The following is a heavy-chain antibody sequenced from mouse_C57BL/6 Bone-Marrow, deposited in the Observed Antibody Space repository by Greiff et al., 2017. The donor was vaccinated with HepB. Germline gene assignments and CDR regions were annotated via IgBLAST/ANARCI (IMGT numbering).Heavy chain of an antibody. Sequence: QVQLQQPGAELVMPGASVKLSCKASGYTFTSYWMHWVKQRPGQGLEWIGEIDPSDSYTNYNHKFKGKSTLTVDKSSSKAYMQLSSLTSEDSAVYYCARWDYGSSFAYWGQGTLVTVSA. D-gene: IGHD1-1*01. V-gene: IGHV1-69*01. CDR1: GYTFTSYW. CDR3: ARWDYGSSFAY. CDR2: IDPSDSYT. J-gene: IGHJ3*01.